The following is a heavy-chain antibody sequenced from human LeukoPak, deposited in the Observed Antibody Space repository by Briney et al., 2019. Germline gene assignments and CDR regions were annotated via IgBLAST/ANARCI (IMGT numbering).Heavy chain of an antibody. CDR3: ARGRSERTYYYGSGSYPYYYYYMDV. CDR1: GGSISSHH. CDR2: IYYSGST. D-gene: IGHD3-10*01. V-gene: IGHV4-59*11. J-gene: IGHJ6*03. Sequence: SETLSLTCTVSGGSISSHHWSWIRQPPGKGLEWIGYIYYSGSTNYNPSLKSRVTISVDTSKNQFSLKLSSVTAADTAVYYCARGRSERTYYYGSGSYPYYYYYMDVWGKGTTVTVSS.